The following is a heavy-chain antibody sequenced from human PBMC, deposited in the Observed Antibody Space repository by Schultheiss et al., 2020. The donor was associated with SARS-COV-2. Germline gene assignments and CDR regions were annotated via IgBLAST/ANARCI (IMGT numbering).Heavy chain of an antibody. CDR3: ARAPAGFRGMDV. J-gene: IGHJ6*02. Sequence: GGSLRLSCAASGFTFSSYAMSWVRQAPGKGLEWVSGISWNSGSIGYADSVKGRFTISRDNAKNSLYLQMNSLRAEDTAVYYCARAPAGFRGMDVWGQGTTVTVSS. V-gene: IGHV3-9*01. CDR1: GFTFSSYA. D-gene: IGHD3-10*01. CDR2: ISWNSGSI.